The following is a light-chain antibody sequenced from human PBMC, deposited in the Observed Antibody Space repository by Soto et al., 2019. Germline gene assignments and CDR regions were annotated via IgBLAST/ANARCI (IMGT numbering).Light chain of an antibody. Sequence: EIVLTQSPATLSLSPGERATLSCRASQSVSSYLAWYQQKPGQAPRLLIYDASNRATGIPARFSGSGSGTDFTLPISSIEPQDYAVYYCRQRSNWPPYTFGQGTKLEIK. CDR1: QSVSSY. CDR3: RQRSNWPPYT. V-gene: IGKV3-11*01. CDR2: DAS. J-gene: IGKJ2*01.